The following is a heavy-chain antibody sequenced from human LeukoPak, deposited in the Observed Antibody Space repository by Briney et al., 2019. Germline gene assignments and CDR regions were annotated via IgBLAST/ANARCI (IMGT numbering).Heavy chain of an antibody. J-gene: IGHJ4*02. CDR2: IYYSGST. CDR1: GGSISSYY. Sequence: SETLSLTCTVSGGSISSYYWSWIRQPPGKGLEWIGYIYYSGSTNYNPSLKSRVTISVDTSKNQFSLKLSSVTAADTAVYYCAKDRVFRLRGYFDYWGQGTLVTVSS. CDR3: AKDRVFRLRGYFDY. D-gene: IGHD2-21*01. V-gene: IGHV4-59*01.